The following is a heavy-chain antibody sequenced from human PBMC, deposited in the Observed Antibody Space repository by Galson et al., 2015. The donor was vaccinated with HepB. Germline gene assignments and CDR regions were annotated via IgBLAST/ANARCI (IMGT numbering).Heavy chain of an antibody. CDR1: GYTFTSYY. V-gene: IGHV1-46*03. J-gene: IGHJ4*02. Sequence: SVKVSCKASGYTFTSYYIHWVRQAPGQGLEWMGINNPSGDSTSYAQKFQGRVTMTRDTSTSTLYMELSSLRSDDTAVYYCARDQGQTGTIPRGLDYWGQGTLVTVSS. D-gene: IGHD1-1*01. CDR3: ARDQGQTGTIPRGLDY. CDR2: NNPSGDST.